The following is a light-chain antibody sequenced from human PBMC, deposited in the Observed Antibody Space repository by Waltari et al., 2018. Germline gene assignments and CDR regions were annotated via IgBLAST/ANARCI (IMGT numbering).Light chain of an antibody. CDR2: DIT. J-gene: IGLJ3*02. CDR1: SSDVGVYNF. CDR3: CSYVGSHTNWV. Sequence: QSALPQPRPVSGSPGQSVTISSPGLSSDVGVYNFFPWYQHHPGKAPKLIIHDITQRPSGVPARFSGSKSGNTASLTISGLQAEDEADYYCCSYVGSHTNWVFGGGTKLTVL. V-gene: IGLV2-11*01.